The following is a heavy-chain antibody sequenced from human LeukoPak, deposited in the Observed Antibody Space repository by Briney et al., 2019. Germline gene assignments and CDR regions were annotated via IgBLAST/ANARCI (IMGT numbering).Heavy chain of an antibody. Sequence: PGGSLRLSCAASGFTFSSYSMNWVRQAPGKGLEWVSSISSSSSYIYYADSVKGRFTISRDNAKNSLYLQMNSLRAEDTAVYYCARGGAAAGTRNWFDPWGQGTLVTVSS. CDR1: GFTFSSYS. CDR2: ISSSSSYI. V-gene: IGHV3-21*01. J-gene: IGHJ5*02. D-gene: IGHD6-13*01. CDR3: ARGGAAAGTRNWFDP.